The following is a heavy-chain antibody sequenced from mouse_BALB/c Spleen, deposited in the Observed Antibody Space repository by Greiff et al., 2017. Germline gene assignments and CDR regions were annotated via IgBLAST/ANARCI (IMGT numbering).Heavy chain of an antibody. CDR2: ISYDGSN. J-gene: IGHJ2*01. CDR1: GYSITSGYF. Sequence: EVKLMESGPGLVKPSQSLSLSCSVSGYSITSGYFWYWIRQFPGNKLEWMGYISYDGSNNYNPSLKNRISITRDTSKNQFCLKLNSVTTEDTATYYCARRGAYYGNYFDYWGQGTTLTVSS. CDR3: ARRGAYYGNYFDY. D-gene: IGHD2-10*01. V-gene: IGHV3-6*02.